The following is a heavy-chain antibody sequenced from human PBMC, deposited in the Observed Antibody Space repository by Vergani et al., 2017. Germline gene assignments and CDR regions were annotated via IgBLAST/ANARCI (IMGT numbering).Heavy chain of an antibody. CDR1: GGSISSSSYY. J-gene: IGHJ2*01. D-gene: IGHD5-18*01. CDR3: ARRAGYSYGLRYFDL. V-gene: IGHV4-39*01. CDR2: IYYSGST. Sequence: QLQLQESGPGLVKPSETLSLTCTVSGGSISSSSYYWGWIRQPPGKGLEWIGSIYYSGSTYYNPSLKSRVTISVDTSKNQFSLKRSSVTAADTAVYYCARRAGYSYGLRYFDLWGRGTLVTVSS.